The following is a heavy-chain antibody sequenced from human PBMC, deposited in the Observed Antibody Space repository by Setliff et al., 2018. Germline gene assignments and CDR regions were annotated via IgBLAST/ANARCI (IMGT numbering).Heavy chain of an antibody. V-gene: IGHV4-61*01. CDR2: FFYSGDS. D-gene: IGHD3-10*01. CDR3: ARDRSYYASGSFTKWFDY. J-gene: IGHJ4*02. Sequence: KPSETLSLTCAVSGFSISSGYYWSWIRQPPGKGLEWIGLFFYSGDSRYNPSLKSRVTMSVDASRNQFSLKLSSVTAADTAIYYCARDRSYYASGSFTKWFDYWGQGTLVTVSS. CDR1: GFSISSGYY.